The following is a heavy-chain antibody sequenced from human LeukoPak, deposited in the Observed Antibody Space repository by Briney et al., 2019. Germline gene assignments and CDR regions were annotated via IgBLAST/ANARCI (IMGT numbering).Heavy chain of an antibody. D-gene: IGHD2-15*01. CDR2: IKQDGSEQ. CDR3: VTNRREFCSGGGCYSEKYTWFDP. J-gene: IGHJ5*02. CDR1: GFTFSDYW. Sequence: PGGSLRLSCTASGFTFSDYWMSWVRQAPGRRLEWVANIKQDGSEQYYADSVKGRFTVSRDNAKSSLSLQMDSLRPEDTPVYHCVTNRREFCSGGGCYSEKYTWFDPWGQGTLVTVSS. V-gene: IGHV3-7*01.